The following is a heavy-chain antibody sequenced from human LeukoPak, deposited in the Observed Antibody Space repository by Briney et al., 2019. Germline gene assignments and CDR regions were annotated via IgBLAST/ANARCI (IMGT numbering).Heavy chain of an antibody. Sequence: GGSLRLSCAASGFTFSSYAMSWVRQAPGKGLEWVSAISGSGDSTYYADSVKGRFTISRDNSKNTLYLQMNSLRAEDTAVYYCARVDDSSGYYRIMGAFDIWGQGTMVTVSS. CDR3: ARVDDSSGYYRIMGAFDI. J-gene: IGHJ3*02. CDR1: GFTFSSYA. D-gene: IGHD3-22*01. V-gene: IGHV3-23*01. CDR2: ISGSGDST.